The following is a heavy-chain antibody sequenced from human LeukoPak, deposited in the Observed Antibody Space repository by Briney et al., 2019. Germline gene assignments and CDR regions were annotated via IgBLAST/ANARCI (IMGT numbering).Heavy chain of an antibody. V-gene: IGHV4-4*07. J-gene: IGHJ4*02. CDR1: GYSITSGYY. D-gene: IGHD5-12*01. CDR2: IHTSGST. Sequence: SETLSLTCTVSGYSITSGYYWSWIRQPAGKGLEWIGRIHTSGSTNYNPSLKSRVSISVDTSKNQFSLKLSSVTAADAAVYYCARGLDIVATIGAFDYWGQGTLVTVSS. CDR3: ARGLDIVATIGAFDY.